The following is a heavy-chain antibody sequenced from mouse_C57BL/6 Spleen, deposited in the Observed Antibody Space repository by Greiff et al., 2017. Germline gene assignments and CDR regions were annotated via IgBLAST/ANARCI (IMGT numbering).Heavy chain of an antibody. V-gene: IGHV3-6*01. J-gene: IGHJ2*01. Sequence: EVQLVESGPGLVKPSQSLSLTCSVTGYSITSGYYWNWIRQFPGNKLELMGYISYDGSNNYNPSLKNRISLTRDTSKNQFFLKLNSVTTEDTATYYCARGYDYDLYYFDYWGQGTTLTVSS. CDR2: ISYDGSN. D-gene: IGHD2-4*01. CDR3: ARGYDYDLYYFDY. CDR1: GYSITSGYY.